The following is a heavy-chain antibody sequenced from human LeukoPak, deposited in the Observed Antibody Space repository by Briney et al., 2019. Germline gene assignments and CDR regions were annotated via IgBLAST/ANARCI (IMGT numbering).Heavy chain of an antibody. Sequence: GGSLRLSCAASGFTFSDYYMSWIRQAPGKGLEWVSYISSSGSTIYYADSVKGRFTISRDTAKNSLYLQMNSLRAEDTAVYYCASASFWSGSFDYWGQGTLVTVSS. J-gene: IGHJ4*02. V-gene: IGHV3-11*01. CDR3: ASASFWSGSFDY. D-gene: IGHD3-3*01. CDR1: GFTFSDYY. CDR2: ISSSGSTI.